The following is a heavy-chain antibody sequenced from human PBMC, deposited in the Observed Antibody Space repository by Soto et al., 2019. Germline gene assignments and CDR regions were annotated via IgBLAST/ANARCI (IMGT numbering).Heavy chain of an antibody. J-gene: IGHJ3*02. V-gene: IGHV4-34*01. CDR2: IYSSGST. CDR3: AREVGQTSSSDAFDI. Sequence: PSETLSLTCAVYGGSFSGYYWSWIRQPPGKGLEWIAYIYSSGSTNYNPSLKSRATISLDTSKHQVALELTSVTAADSAVYFCAREVGQTSSSDAFDIWGQGTMVTVSS. CDR1: GGSFSGYY. D-gene: IGHD6-6*01.